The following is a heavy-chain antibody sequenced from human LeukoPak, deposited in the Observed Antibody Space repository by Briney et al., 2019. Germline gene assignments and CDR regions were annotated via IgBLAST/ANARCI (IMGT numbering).Heavy chain of an antibody. Sequence: PSETLSLTCAVYGGSLSGDYWSWVPQPPRKRLEWVGEINHSGSTNYNPSLNSRVTISVDTSKNQFSLKLSSVTAADTAVYYCARGWGPYGGLFDYWGQGTLVTVSS. CDR2: INHSGST. V-gene: IGHV4-34*01. CDR3: ARGWGPYGGLFDY. D-gene: IGHD3-16*01. CDR1: GGSLSGDY. J-gene: IGHJ4*02.